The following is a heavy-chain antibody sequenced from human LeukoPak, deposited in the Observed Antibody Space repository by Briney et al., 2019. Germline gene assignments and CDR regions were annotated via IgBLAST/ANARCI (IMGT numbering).Heavy chain of an antibody. J-gene: IGHJ5*02. CDR1: GGSVSGYY. Sequence: SETLSLTCSVSGGSVSGYYWSWIRQPPGKGLEWIGYIFYRGSTNYNPSLKSRVTISVDTSKNQFSLKLNSVTAADTAIYYCARGDDHGDIEHDWFDPWGQGILVTVSS. V-gene: IGHV4-59*08. CDR3: ARGDDHGDIEHDWFDP. D-gene: IGHD4-17*01. CDR2: IFYRGST.